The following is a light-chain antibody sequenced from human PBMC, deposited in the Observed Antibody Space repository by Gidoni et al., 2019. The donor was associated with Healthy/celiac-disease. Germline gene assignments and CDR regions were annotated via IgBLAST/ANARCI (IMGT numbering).Light chain of an antibody. CDR1: QSVSSSY. CDR3: QQYGSSPPP. Sequence: EIVLTQSPGTLSLSPGERATLSCRATQSVSSSYLAWYQQKPGQAPRLLIYGASSRATGIPARFSGSGSGTDFTLTISRLEPEDFAVYYCQQYGSSPPPFGGGTKVEIK. CDR2: GAS. J-gene: IGKJ4*01. V-gene: IGKV3-20*01.